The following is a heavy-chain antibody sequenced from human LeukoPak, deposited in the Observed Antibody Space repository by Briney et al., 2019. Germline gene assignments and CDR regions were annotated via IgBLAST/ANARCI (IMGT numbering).Heavy chain of an antibody. CDR2: ISSSGST. Sequence: SETLSLTCTVSGSSISNSNHYWGWIRQPPGKGLEWIGSISSSGSTYYNPSHKSRVTISVDTSKNQFSLKLSSVTAADTAVYYCARGGDLDYWGQGTLVTVSS. CDR1: GSSISNSNHY. CDR3: ARGGDLDY. V-gene: IGHV4-39*07. J-gene: IGHJ4*02. D-gene: IGHD3-16*01.